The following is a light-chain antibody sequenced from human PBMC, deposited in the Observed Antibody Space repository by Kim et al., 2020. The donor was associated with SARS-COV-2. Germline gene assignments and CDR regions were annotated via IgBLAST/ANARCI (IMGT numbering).Light chain of an antibody. J-gene: IGKJ2*01. CDR3: LQYYRTPYT. V-gene: IGKV3-20*01. CDR2: ASS. CDR1: QSVSSGF. Sequence: EIVLTQSPGTLSLSPGERVTLSCGASQSVSSGFLAWFQQKPGQPPRLLTHASSSRATDIPDRFSGSGSGIDFTFTITRLEPEDFAVYYCLQYYRTPYTFGQGTKLEI.